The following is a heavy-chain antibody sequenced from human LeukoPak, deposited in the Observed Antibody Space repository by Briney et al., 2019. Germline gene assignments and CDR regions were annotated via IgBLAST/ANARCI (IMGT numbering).Heavy chain of an antibody. CDR3: AREFYDDILTGLVGC. V-gene: IGHV3-11*01. J-gene: IGHJ4*02. D-gene: IGHD3-9*01. Sequence: GGSLRLSCAASGFTFSDYYMSWIRQAPGKGLEWVSYISSSGSTIYCADSVKGRFTISRDNAKNSLYLQMNSLRAEDTAVYYCAREFYDDILTGLVGCWGQGTLVTVSS. CDR1: GFTFSDYY. CDR2: ISSSGSTI.